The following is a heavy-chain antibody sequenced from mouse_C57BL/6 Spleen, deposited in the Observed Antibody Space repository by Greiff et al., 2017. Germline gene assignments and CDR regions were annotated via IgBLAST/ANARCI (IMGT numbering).Heavy chain of an antibody. J-gene: IGHJ2*01. Sequence: VQLQQSGPELVKPGASVKISCKASGYTFTDYYMNWVKQSHGKSLEWIGDINPNNGGTSYNQKFKGKATLTVDKSSSTAYMELRSLTSEDSAVYYGARSAYYSTHWGQGTTLTVAS. CDR1: GYTFTDYY. CDR2: INPNNGGT. V-gene: IGHV1-26*01. CDR3: ARSAYYSTH. D-gene: IGHD2-5*01.